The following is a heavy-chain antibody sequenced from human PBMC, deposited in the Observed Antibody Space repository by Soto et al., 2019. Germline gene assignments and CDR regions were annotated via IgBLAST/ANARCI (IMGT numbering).Heavy chain of an antibody. CDR3: ARHPRQNIVVVTAIRNWFDP. Sequence: PSETLSLTCTVSGGSISSSSYYWGWIRQPPGKGLEWIGSIYYSGSTYYNPSLKSRVTISVDTSKNQFSLKLSSVTAADTAVYYFARHPRQNIVVVTAIRNWFDPWGQGTLVTVSS. CDR2: IYYSGST. D-gene: IGHD2-21*02. CDR1: GGSISSSSYY. J-gene: IGHJ5*02. V-gene: IGHV4-39*01.